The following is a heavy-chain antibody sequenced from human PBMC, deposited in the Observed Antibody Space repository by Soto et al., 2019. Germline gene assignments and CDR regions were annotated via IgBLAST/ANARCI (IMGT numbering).Heavy chain of an antibody. J-gene: IGHJ4*02. CDR3: ARLPKTSGWLRYFDY. CDR1: GYSFASYW. V-gene: IGHV5-51*01. D-gene: IGHD6-19*01. CDR2: IYPGDSDT. Sequence: PGESLKISCKGSGYSFASYWIGWVRQMPGKGLEWMGIIYPGDSDTRYSPSFQGQVTISADKSISTAYLQWSSLKASDSAMYFCARLPKTSGWLRYFDYWGQGTLVTVSS.